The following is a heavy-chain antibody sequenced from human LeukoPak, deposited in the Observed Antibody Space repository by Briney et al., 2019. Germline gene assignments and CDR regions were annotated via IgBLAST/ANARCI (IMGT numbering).Heavy chain of an antibody. D-gene: IGHD5-24*01. Sequence: KPGGSLRLSCATSGFTFDKYFIHWVRQAPGKGLDWVSSISGTSTYIDYADSVKGRFTISRDNANNSLYLQMNSLRVDDTAVYYCVRDHQLRDPGCWGQGTLVAVSS. V-gene: IGHV3-21*03. J-gene: IGHJ4*02. CDR1: GFTFDKYF. CDR3: VRDHQLRDPGC. CDR2: ISGTSTYI.